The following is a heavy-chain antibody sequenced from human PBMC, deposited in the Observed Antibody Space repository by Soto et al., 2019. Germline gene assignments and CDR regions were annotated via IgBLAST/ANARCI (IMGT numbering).Heavy chain of an antibody. CDR2: FSGSSGNS. D-gene: IGHD5-12*01. CDR3: AKRGHNFSDY. V-gene: IGHV3-23*01. Sequence: GGSLRLSCAGSGFTFSSSIMSWVRQAPGKGLEWVSTFSGSSGNSYYADSVKGRFTISRDNSKNTLYLQMNSLRAEDTALYYCAKRGHNFSDYWGQGTLVTVSS. CDR1: GFTFSSSI. J-gene: IGHJ4*02.